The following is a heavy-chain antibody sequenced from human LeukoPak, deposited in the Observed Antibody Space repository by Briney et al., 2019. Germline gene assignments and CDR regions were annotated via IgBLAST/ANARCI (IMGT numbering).Heavy chain of an antibody. CDR2: IIPILGIA. V-gene: IGHV1-69*04. J-gene: IGHJ3*02. CDR3: ARGRRRDAFDI. CDR1: GGTFSSYA. Sequence: GASVKVSCKASGGTFSSYAISWVRQAPGQGLEWMGRIIPILGIANYAQKFQGRVTITADKSTSTAYMELSSLRSEDTAVYYCARGRRRDAFDIWGQGTMVTVSS.